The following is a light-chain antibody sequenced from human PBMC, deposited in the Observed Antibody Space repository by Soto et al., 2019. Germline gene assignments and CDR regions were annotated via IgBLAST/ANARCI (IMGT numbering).Light chain of an antibody. CDR3: QQRYSTPHT. CDR1: QSISSY. Sequence: DIQMTQSPSSLSASVGDRVTITCRASQSISSYLNWYQQKPGKAPKLLIYAASSLQSGVPSRFSGSGSGTDFTLTISSLQAEDFATYYCQQRYSTPHTFCQGTKLEIK. V-gene: IGKV1-39*01. CDR2: AAS. J-gene: IGKJ2*01.